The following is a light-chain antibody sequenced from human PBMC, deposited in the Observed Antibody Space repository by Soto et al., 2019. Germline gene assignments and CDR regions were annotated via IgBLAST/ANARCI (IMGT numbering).Light chain of an antibody. V-gene: IGLV2-14*01. CDR1: SSDVGAYNY. CDR3: SSYTSSSTPWV. Sequence: QSVLTQPASVSGSPGQSITISCTGTSSDVGAYNYVSWYQQHPGKAPKLMIYEVSNRPSGVSNRFSGSKSGNTASLTISGLQAEDEADYYCSSYTSSSTPWVFGGGTKLTVL. CDR2: EVS. J-gene: IGLJ3*02.